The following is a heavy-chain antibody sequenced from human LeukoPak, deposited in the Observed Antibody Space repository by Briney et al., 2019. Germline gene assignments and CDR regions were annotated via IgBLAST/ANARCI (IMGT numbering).Heavy chain of an antibody. D-gene: IGHD6-13*01. CDR2: ISSSSSTI. V-gene: IGHV3-48*01. Sequence: GGSLRLSCAASGFPFSSYSMNWVRHAPGKGLEWVSYISSSSSTIYYADSVKRRFTISRDNAKNSLYLQMNSLRAEDTAVYYCARWGPYSVKPWGQGTLVTVSS. J-gene: IGHJ4*02. CDR1: GFPFSSYS. CDR3: ARWGPYSVKP.